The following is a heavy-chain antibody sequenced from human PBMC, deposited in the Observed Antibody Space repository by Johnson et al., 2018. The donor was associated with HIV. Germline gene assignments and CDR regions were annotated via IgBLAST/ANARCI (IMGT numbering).Heavy chain of an antibody. J-gene: IGHJ3*02. Sequence: VESGGGVAQRGGSLRLSCAASGFTFSSYGMHWVRQAPGKGLEWVATIHYDGTKKEYAESVKGRFTISRDNSKKTVYMQMNSLRDEDTAVCYCTKDLVSWNGIWREAFDIWGQGTMVTVS. CDR3: TKDLVSWNGIWREAFDI. V-gene: IGHV3-30*02. D-gene: IGHD1-1*01. CDR1: GFTFSSYG. CDR2: IHYDGTKK.